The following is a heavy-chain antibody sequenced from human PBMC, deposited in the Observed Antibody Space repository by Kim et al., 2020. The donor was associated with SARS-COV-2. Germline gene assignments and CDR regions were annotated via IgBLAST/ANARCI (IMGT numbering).Heavy chain of an antibody. CDR3: ARGGGGVDAFDI. CDR2: IYRSGST. V-gene: IGHV3-53*01. D-gene: IGHD3-10*01. Sequence: GGSLRLSCAASGFTVSSNYMGWVRQAPGKGLEWVSVIYRSGSTSYADSVKGRFIISRDHSKNTVYLQMNSLRAEDTAMYYCARGGGGVDAFDIWGQGTMVSVSS. CDR1: GFTVSSNY. J-gene: IGHJ3*02.